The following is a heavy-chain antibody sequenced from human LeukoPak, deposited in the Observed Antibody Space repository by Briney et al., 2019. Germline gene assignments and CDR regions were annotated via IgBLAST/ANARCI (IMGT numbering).Heavy chain of an antibody. J-gene: IGHJ4*02. CDR3: ATDLGQPNYFDY. V-gene: IGHV1-24*01. CDR2: FDPEDGET. CDR1: GYTLTELP. Sequence: ASVKVSCKVSGYTLTELPMHWVRQAPGKGLEWMGGFDPEDGETIYAQKFQGRVTVTEDTSTDTAYMELSSLRSEDTAVYYCATDLGQPNYFDYWGQGTLVTVSS.